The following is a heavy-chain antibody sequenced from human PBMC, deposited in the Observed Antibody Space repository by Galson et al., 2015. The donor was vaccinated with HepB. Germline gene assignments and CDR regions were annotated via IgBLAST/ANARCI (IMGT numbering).Heavy chain of an antibody. CDR1: GFTFSSYA. D-gene: IGHD4-11*01. CDR3: AKPLYSQYYCYGMDV. Sequence: SLRLSCAASGFTFSSYAMSWARQAPGKGLEWVSAISDTGGSTFYADSVKGRFTISRDNSKNTLSLQINTLRADDTAVYYCAKPLYSQYYCYGMDVWGPGTTVTVSS. CDR2: ISDTGGST. V-gene: IGHV3-23*01. J-gene: IGHJ6*02.